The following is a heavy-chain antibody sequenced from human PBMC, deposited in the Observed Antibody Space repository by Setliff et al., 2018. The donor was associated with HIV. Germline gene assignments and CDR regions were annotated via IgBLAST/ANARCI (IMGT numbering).Heavy chain of an antibody. V-gene: IGHV4-39*01. CDR1: GGSINRSNYY. D-gene: IGHD3-9*01. Sequence: SETLSLTCTVPGGSINRSNYYWGWIRQPPGKGLEWIGTISYTGSTYYDPSLKSRVTISLDTSKNQFFLKLSSVTAPDTAIYYCARQTWEYYDTLTGYYRSPKNSDSRGQGTLVTVSS. CDR3: ARQTWEYYDTLTGYYRSPKNSDS. CDR2: ISYTGST. J-gene: IGHJ4*02.